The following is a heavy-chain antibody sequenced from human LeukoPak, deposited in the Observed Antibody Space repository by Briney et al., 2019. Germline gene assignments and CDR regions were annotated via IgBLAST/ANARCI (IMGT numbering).Heavy chain of an antibody. CDR3: AKDPYSNPKILWFDP. J-gene: IGHJ5*02. Sequence: GGSLRLSCAASGFTFNSYAMSWVRQAPGKGLEWVSGISGNGGSTYYPDSVKGRFTISRDNSKNTLYLQTNSLRAEDTAVYYCAKDPYSNPKILWFDPWGQGTLVTVSS. CDR1: GFTFNSYA. D-gene: IGHD4-11*01. V-gene: IGHV3-23*01. CDR2: ISGNGGST.